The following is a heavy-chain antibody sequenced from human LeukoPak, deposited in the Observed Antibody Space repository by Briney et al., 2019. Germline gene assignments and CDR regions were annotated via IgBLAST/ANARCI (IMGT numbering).Heavy chain of an antibody. CDR2: TSGSGDDT. CDR3: AKKRSSGGATQFDY. J-gene: IGHJ4*02. Sequence: GGSLGLSCVASGFTFSSYGMSWVRQAPGKGLEWVSSTSGSGDDTYYADSVKGRFTLSRDNSKNTLYLQMNSLRADDTAVYYCAKKRSSGGATQFDYWGQGTLVTVSS. D-gene: IGHD2-15*01. CDR1: GFTFSSYG. V-gene: IGHV3-23*01.